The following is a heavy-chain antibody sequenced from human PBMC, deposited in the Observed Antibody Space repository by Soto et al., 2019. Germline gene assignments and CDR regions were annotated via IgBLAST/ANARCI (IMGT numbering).Heavy chain of an antibody. J-gene: IGHJ6*02. CDR3: VKHYYDDWTGYSLTPCIDG. Sequence: GGSLSLSCAASGFAFSSYAMSWVRQAPGKGLEWVSGIGGSGDNIYNADSVKGRFTISRDNSKNTTYLQMSRVRADDTAAYYCVKHYYDDWTGYSLTPCIDGWGQGTAVTVSS. D-gene: IGHD3-3*01. CDR2: IGGSGDNI. V-gene: IGHV3-23*01. CDR1: GFAFSSYA.